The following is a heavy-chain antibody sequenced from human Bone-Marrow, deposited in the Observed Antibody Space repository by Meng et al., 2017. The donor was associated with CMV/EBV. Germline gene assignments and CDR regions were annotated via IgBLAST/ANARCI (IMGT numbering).Heavy chain of an antibody. V-gene: IGHV3-7*03. J-gene: IGHJ4*01. Sequence: LSCAASGLTFSGYSMTWVRQAPGKGLEWVANINPDGSETNYVDSVKGRFTISRDNAKNSLYLQMSSLRAEDTAVYYCVRDRLQFTYWGQGTLVTVSS. CDR2: INPDGSET. D-gene: IGHD3-16*01. CDR1: GLTFSGYS. CDR3: VRDRLQFTY.